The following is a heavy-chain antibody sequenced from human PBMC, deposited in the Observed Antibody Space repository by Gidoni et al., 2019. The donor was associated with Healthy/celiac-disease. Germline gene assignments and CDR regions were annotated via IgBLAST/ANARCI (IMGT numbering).Heavy chain of an antibody. V-gene: IGHV3-23*01. Sequence: EVQLLESGGGLVQPGGSLRLSCAASGFTFSSYAMSWVLQAPGKGLECVSAISGSGGSTYYADSVKGRFTISRDNSKNTLYLQMNSLRAEVTAVYYCANYDFWSPSHYYYYMDVWGKGTTVTVSS. CDR2: ISGSGGST. J-gene: IGHJ6*03. D-gene: IGHD3-3*01. CDR3: ANYDFWSPSHYYYYMDV. CDR1: GFTFSSYA.